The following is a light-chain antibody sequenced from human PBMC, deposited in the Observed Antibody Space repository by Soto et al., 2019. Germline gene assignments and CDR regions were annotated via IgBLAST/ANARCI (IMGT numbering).Light chain of an antibody. J-gene: IGLJ1*01. CDR3: SSYTRTYSYV. CDR1: SSDIGNYDY. CDR2: EVS. Sequence: QSVLTQPASVSGSPGQSITISCTGTSSDIGNYDYVSWYQQHPGKAPKLLISEVSNRPSGVSYRFSGSKSGTTASLTISGLQAEDEADYYCSSYTRTYSYVFGGGTKLTVL. V-gene: IGLV2-14*01.